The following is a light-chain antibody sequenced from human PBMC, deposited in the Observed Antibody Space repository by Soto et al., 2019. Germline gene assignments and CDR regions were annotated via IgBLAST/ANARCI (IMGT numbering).Light chain of an antibody. CDR3: QQRSSLPIT. V-gene: IGKV1-9*01. Sequence: IHFTHSPSSLSASVGDRVTITCQASQGISSYLAWYQQKPGKAPKLLIYAASTLQSGVPSRFSGSGSGTDFALTISSLQPEDFAVYYCQQRSSLPITFGQGTRLEIK. CDR2: AAS. CDR1: QGISSY. J-gene: IGKJ5*01.